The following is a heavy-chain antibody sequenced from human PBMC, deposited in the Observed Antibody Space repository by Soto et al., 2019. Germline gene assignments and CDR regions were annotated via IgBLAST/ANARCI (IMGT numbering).Heavy chain of an antibody. CDR1: GYSFTSYW. CDR3: AMAAGYDYFGMDY. Sequence: GESLKISCKGSGYSFTSYWIGWVRQMPGKGLEWMGIIYLGDSDTRYSPSFQGQVTISADESISTAYVQWSSLKASDTAMYYCAMAAGYDYFGMDYWGQGTLVTVSS. D-gene: IGHD5-12*01. J-gene: IGHJ4*02. CDR2: IYLGDSDT. V-gene: IGHV5-51*01.